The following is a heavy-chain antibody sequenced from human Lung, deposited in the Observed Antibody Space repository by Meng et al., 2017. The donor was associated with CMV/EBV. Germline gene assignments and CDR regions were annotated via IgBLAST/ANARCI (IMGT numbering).Heavy chain of an antibody. CDR2: VSGYNDNT. Sequence: SVKVSCXASGYTFTNYVINWVRQAPGQGLEWMGWVSGYNDNTKYAQKLQDRVTVTTDISTSTAYMELRSLRSDDTAIYYCARTYCSSTSCSPPYYYAMDVWGQGTTVTVSS. V-gene: IGHV1-18*01. D-gene: IGHD2-2*01. CDR3: ARTYCSSTSCSPPYYYAMDV. CDR1: GYTFTNYV. J-gene: IGHJ6*02.